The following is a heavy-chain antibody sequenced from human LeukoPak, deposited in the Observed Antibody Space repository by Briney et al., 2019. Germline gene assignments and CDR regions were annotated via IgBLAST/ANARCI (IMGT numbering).Heavy chain of an antibody. J-gene: IGHJ5*02. Sequence: ASVKVSCKTSGYPFTTWEINWVRQAAGQGLEWMGWVHPNSGNTAYAQKFQGRVTMTRDTSISTAYMELSGLRFDDTAVYFCARGPRNDPWGQGTLVTVST. CDR3: ARGPRNDP. D-gene: IGHD1-14*01. V-gene: IGHV1-8*01. CDR1: GYPFTTWE. CDR2: VHPNSGNT.